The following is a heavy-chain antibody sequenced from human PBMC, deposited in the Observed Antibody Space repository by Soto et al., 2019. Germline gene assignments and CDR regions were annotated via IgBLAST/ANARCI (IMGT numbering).Heavy chain of an antibody. V-gene: IGHV1-2*02. D-gene: IGHD5-12*01. CDR1: GYTFTGYY. CDR3: ARRGFSGYDLYYFDF. CDR2: INPYSGGT. J-gene: IGHJ4*02. Sequence: ASVKVSCKASGYTFTGYYIHWVRQAPGQGLEWMGWINPYSGGTNYAQKFQGRVSMTRDTSITTASMELSRLTSDDTAVYFCARRGFSGYDLYYFDFWGQGPLVTVSS.